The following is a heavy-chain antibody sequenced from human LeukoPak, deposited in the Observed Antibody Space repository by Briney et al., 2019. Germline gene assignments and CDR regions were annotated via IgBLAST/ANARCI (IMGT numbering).Heavy chain of an antibody. CDR3: ARNRYCYGSRNYGVPTWFDP. D-gene: IGHD3-10*01. Sequence: SETLSLTCTVSGGSLSSNSYYCGWLRQSPGTGLEWIGSIYYSESTYYKPSLKSQLTISVDTSKNHFSLKLSYVTAHAPAVYYCARNRYCYGSRNYGVPTWFDPWGQGTLVTVSS. CDR1: GGSLSSNSYY. J-gene: IGHJ5*02. V-gene: IGHV4-39*02. CDR2: IYYSEST.